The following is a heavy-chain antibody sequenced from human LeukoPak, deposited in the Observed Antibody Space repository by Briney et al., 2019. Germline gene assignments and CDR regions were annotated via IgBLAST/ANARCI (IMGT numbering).Heavy chain of an antibody. CDR1: GGSISSGGYY. D-gene: IGHD4-17*01. Sequence: MPSETLSLTCTVSGGSISSGGYYWSWIRQPPGKGLEWIGYIYHSGSTYYNPSLKSRVTISVDRSKNQFSLKLSSVTAADTAVYYCARSGGYGDYIYSYWGQGTLVTVSS. J-gene: IGHJ4*02. V-gene: IGHV4-30-2*01. CDR3: ARSGGYGDYIYSY. CDR2: IYHSGST.